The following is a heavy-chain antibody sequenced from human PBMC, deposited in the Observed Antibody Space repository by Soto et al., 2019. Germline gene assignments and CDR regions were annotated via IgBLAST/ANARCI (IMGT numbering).Heavy chain of an antibody. CDR2: INAGNGNT. CDR3: ARAGFCSTTSCSDAFDI. V-gene: IGHV1-3*01. J-gene: IGHJ3*02. CDR1: GYTFTNYA. D-gene: IGHD2-2*01. Sequence: QVQLVQSGAEVKKPGASVKVSCKASGYTFTNYAMHWVRQAPGQRPEWMGWINAGNGNTKFSQRVQGRVTITRDTSANIAYMELSSLTSEDTAVYYCARAGFCSTTSCSDAFDIWGQGTMVTVSS.